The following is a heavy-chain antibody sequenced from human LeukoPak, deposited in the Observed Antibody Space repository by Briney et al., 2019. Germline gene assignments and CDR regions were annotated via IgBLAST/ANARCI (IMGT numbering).Heavy chain of an antibody. CDR2: INPSGGST. D-gene: IGHD3-22*01. J-gene: IGHJ4*02. Sequence: ASVQVSCRSSGYTFTSYYMHWVRQAPGQGLEWMGIINPSGGSTSYAQKFQGRVTMTRDTSTSTVYMELSSLRSEDTAVYYCARASGVGVGYYFDYWGQGTLVTVSS. CDR3: ARASGVGVGYYFDY. CDR1: GYTFTSYY. V-gene: IGHV1-46*01.